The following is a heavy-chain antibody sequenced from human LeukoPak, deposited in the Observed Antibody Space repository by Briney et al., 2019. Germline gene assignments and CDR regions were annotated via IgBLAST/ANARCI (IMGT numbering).Heavy chain of an antibody. Sequence: SETLSLTCTVSGGSISSYYWSWIRQPPGKGLEWIGYIYYSGSTNYNPSLKSRVTISVDTSKNQFSLKLSPVTAADTAVYYCAREHSYGYTDYFDYWGQGTLVTVSS. CDR2: IYYSGST. CDR1: GGSISSYY. D-gene: IGHD5-18*01. V-gene: IGHV4-59*01. J-gene: IGHJ4*02. CDR3: AREHSYGYTDYFDY.